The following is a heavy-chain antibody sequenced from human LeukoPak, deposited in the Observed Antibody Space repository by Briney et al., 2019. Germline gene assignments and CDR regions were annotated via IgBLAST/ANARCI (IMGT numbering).Heavy chain of an antibody. CDR3: AKDRDTTSARAGSAFDS. J-gene: IGHJ4*02. D-gene: IGHD6-19*01. V-gene: IGHV3-23*03. Sequence: PGGSLRLSCTASGFTFSSYTMSWVRQAPGKGLEWVSVIYSGGSTYYADSVKGRFTISRDNSKNTLYLQMNSLRDEDTAVYYCAKDRDTTSARAGSAFDSWGQGTLVTVSS. CDR1: GFTFSSYT. CDR2: IYSGGST.